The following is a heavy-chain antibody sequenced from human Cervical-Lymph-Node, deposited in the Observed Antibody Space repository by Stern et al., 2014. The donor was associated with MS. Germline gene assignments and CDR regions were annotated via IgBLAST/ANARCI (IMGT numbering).Heavy chain of an antibody. D-gene: IGHD3-16*01. CDR1: GYTFSSFA. J-gene: IGHJ4*02. V-gene: IGHV1-18*01. Sequence: VQLLESGAEVKKPGASVNVSCKASGYTFSSFAITWVRQAPGQGLEWMGTITVYNGNTNYAQRVQDRVTMTTDTSTNTAYMEGRTLRSDDPALYSWAGGLGDTRHWGQGTLVTVSS. CDR2: ITVYNGNT. CDR3: AGGLGDTRH.